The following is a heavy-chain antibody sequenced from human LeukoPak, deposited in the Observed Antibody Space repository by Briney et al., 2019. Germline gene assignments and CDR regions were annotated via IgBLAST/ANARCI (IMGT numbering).Heavy chain of an antibody. CDR2: IYPGDSDT. D-gene: IGHD3-22*01. Sequence: GESLKISCKSSGYIFTSYWIGWVRQMPGKGLEWMGIIYPGDSDTRYSPSFQGQVTISADKSISTAYLQWSSLEASDTAMYYCARRGYYDSSGYYAFLDYWGQGTLVTVSS. V-gene: IGHV5-51*01. CDR3: ARRGYYDSSGYYAFLDY. J-gene: IGHJ4*02. CDR1: GYIFTSYW.